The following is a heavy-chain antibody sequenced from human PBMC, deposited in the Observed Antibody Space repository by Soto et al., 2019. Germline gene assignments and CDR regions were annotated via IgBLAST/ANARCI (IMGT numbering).Heavy chain of an antibody. Sequence: QVQLVESGGGVVQPGRSLRLSCAASGFTFSSYGMHWVRQAPGKGLEWVAVISYDGSNKYYADSVKGRFTISRDNSKNTLYLQMNSLRAEDTAVYYWAKGYYDSSGFDYWGQGTLVTVSS. CDR1: GFTFSSYG. V-gene: IGHV3-30*18. D-gene: IGHD3-22*01. CDR3: AKGYYDSSGFDY. CDR2: ISYDGSNK. J-gene: IGHJ4*02.